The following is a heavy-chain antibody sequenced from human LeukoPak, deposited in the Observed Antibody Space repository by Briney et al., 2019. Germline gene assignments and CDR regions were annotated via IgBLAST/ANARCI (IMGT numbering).Heavy chain of an antibody. V-gene: IGHV4-59*08. Sequence: SETLSLTCTVSGGSISSYYWSWIRQPPGKGLEWIGYIYYIGSTNYNPSLKSRVTISIDTSKNQFSLKLNSVTAADTAMYYCARHGFIMDTFYWGQGTMVTVSS. J-gene: IGHJ4*02. CDR2: IYYIGST. CDR3: ARHGFIMDTFY. D-gene: IGHD3-10*01. CDR1: GGSISSYY.